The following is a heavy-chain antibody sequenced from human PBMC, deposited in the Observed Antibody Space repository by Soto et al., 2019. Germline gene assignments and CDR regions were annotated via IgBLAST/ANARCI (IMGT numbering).Heavy chain of an antibody. D-gene: IGHD2-21*02. CDR1: GGSISSNNW. CDR3: ARGDGGNSHWYFGL. Sequence: QVQLQESGPGLVKPSGTLSLTCAVSGGSISSNNWWSWVRQPPGKALEWIAEIYHSGSTNYNPSLNSRVTISVDKSENQFSLEVKSVTAADTAVYYCARGDGGNSHWYFGLWGRGTLVTVSS. CDR2: IYHSGST. V-gene: IGHV4-4*02. J-gene: IGHJ2*01.